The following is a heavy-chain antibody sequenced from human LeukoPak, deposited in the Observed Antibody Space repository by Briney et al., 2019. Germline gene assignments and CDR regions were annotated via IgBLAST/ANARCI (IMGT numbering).Heavy chain of an antibody. CDR3: AREGGYCSSTSCSYNWFDP. D-gene: IGHD2-2*01. CDR2: IYTSGST. J-gene: IGHJ5*02. CDR1: GGSISSYY. V-gene: IGHV4-4*07. Sequence: PSETLSLTCTVSGGSISSYYWSWIRQPARKELEWIGRIYTSGSTNYNPSLKSRVTISVDTSKNQFSLKLSSVTAADTAVYYCAREGGYCSSTSCSYNWFDPWGQGTLVTVSS.